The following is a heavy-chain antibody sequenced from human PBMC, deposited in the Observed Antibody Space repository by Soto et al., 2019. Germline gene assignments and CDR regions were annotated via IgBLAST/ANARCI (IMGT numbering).Heavy chain of an antibody. Sequence: GESLKISCKGSGSSFTSYWISWGRQMPGKGLERRGRIDPRDSYTNDSPSFQGHVTISADKSISTAYRQWSSVKASDTAMYYCARYCGKGCTNGVCYAGDYYYYGMDVWGQGTTVTVSS. J-gene: IGHJ6*02. V-gene: IGHV5-10-1*01. CDR3: ARYCGKGCTNGVCYAGDYYYYGMDV. D-gene: IGHD2-8*01. CDR1: GSSFTSYW. CDR2: IDPRDSYT.